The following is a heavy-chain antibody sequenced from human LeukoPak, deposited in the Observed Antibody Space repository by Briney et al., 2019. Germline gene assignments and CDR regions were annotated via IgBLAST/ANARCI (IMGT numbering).Heavy chain of an antibody. V-gene: IGHV3-21*01. CDR2: ISSSSSYV. D-gene: IGHD6-19*01. J-gene: IGHJ4*02. CDR3: ARVLIPRGWYFDY. CDR1: GFTFSSYR. Sequence: PGGSLRLSCAASGFTFSSYRMNWVRQAPGKGLEWVSSISSSSSYVYYADSVKGRFTISRDNSKNTLYLQMNSLRAEDTAVYYCARVLIPRGWYFDYWGQGTLVTVSS.